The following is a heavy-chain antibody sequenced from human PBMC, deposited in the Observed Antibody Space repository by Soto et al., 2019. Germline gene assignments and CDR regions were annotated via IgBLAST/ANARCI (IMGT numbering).Heavy chain of an antibody. CDR1: GFTFSRFW. CDR2: IYSDGSGP. CDR3: QPLNSFGSDY. Sequence: PGSSLRLSCAASGFTFSRFWMHWVRQATGKGLVWVSRIYSDGSGPMYADSVKGRFTISRGNSKSTLDLQKNSLKAENTPVYSCQPLNSFGSDYWGGGPLVTVSS. J-gene: IGHJ4*02. V-gene: IGHV3-74*03. D-gene: IGHD5-18*01.